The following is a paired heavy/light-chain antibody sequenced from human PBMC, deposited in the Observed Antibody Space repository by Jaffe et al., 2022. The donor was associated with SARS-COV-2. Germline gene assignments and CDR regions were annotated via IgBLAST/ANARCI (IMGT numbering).Heavy chain of an antibody. CDR2: ISWDGGST. CDR3: AKDMYQVYYDGSPRGYYYYYYGMDV. Sequence: EVQLVESGGVVVQPGGSLRLSCAASGFTFDDYTMHWVRQAPGKGLEWVSLISWDGGSTYYADSVKGRFTISRDNSKNSLYLQMNSLRTEDTALYYCAKDMYQVYYDGSPRGYYYYYYGMDVWGQGTTVTVSS. D-gene: IGHD3-3*01. V-gene: IGHV3-43*01. J-gene: IGHJ6*02. CDR1: GFTFDDYT.
Light chain of an antibody. Sequence: SYELTQPPSVSVSPGQTARITCSGDALPKKYPYWYQQKSGQAPVLVIYEDSKRPSGIPERFSGSSSGTMATLTISGAQVEDEADYYCYSTDSSGGVFGGGTKLTVL. CDR2: EDS. V-gene: IGLV3-10*01. CDR1: ALPKKY. CDR3: YSTDSSGGV. J-gene: IGLJ3*02.